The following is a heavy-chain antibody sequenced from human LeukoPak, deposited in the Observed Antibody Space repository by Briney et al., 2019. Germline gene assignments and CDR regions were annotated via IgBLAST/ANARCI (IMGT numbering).Heavy chain of an antibody. CDR2: ISSSGSTL. CDR1: GFTFSSYS. D-gene: IGHD1-26*01. J-gene: IGHJ4*02. Sequence: PGGSLRLSCAASGFTFSSYSMNWVRQAPGKGLEWVSSISSSGSTLYYADSVKGRFTISRDNAKNSLYLQMNSLRAEDTAVYYCARVWYSGSYPVDYWGQGTLVTVSS. V-gene: IGHV3-21*04. CDR3: ARVWYSGSYPVDY.